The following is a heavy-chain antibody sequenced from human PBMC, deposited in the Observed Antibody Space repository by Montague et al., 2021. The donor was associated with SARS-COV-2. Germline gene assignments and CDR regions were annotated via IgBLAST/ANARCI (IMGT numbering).Heavy chain of an antibody. V-gene: IGHV4-34*01. D-gene: IGHD2-8*01. CDR2: INHNGST. J-gene: IGHJ4*02. CDR3: ARANGYYFDY. CDR1: GGSFSGYY. Sequence: SETLSLTCAVYGGSFSGYYWSWIRQPPGKGLEWIGEINHNGSTNYNSSLKSRVTISVDTSKNQFSLKLSSVTAADTAVYYCARANGYYFDYWGQGTLVTVSS.